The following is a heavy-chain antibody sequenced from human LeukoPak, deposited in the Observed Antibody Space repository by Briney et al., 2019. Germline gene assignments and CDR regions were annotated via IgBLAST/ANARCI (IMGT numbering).Heavy chain of an antibody. CDR2: IIPIFGTA. J-gene: IGHJ6*03. CDR3: ARDLIAAAGTGYYYMDV. D-gene: IGHD6-13*01. V-gene: IGHV1-69*13. Sequence: SVKVSCKASGGTFSSYAISWLRQAPGQGLEWMGGIIPIFGTANYAQKFQGRVTITADESTSTAYMELSSLRSEDTAVYYCARDLIAAAGTGYYYMDVWGKGTTVTVSS. CDR1: GGTFSSYA.